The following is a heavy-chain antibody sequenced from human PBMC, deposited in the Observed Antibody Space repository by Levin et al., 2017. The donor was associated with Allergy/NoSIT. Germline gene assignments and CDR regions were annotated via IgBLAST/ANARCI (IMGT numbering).Heavy chain of an antibody. V-gene: IGHV3-7*03. Sequence: GESLKISCAASGFTLSHHWMTWVRQAPGKGLEWVASIKQDGSEQYYADTLKGRFTISRDNAKNSLFLQMNNLRADDTAVYYCPPPRGFDPWGQGTLVTVSS. J-gene: IGHJ5*02. CDR2: IKQDGSEQ. CDR3: PPPRGFDP. CDR1: GFTLSHHW.